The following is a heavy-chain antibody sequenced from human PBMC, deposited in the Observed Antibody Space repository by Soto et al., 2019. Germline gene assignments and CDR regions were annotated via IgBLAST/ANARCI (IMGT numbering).Heavy chain of an antibody. Sequence: EEQLVESGGGLVERGGSLRLSCAASGLTFSIAWLSWVRQAPGKGLEWVGRIKNKADGGTTDNAAPVKDRFTISRDDSKRTLYLQMNSLKTEDTAMYYCTSMNDRDAFDIWGPGTMVTVSS. J-gene: IGHJ3*02. CDR2: IKNKADGGTT. D-gene: IGHD1-1*01. V-gene: IGHV3-15*01. CDR1: GLTFSIAW. CDR3: TSMNDRDAFDI.